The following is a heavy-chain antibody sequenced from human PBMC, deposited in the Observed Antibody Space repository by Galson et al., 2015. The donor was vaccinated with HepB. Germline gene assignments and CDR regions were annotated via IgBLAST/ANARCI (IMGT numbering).Heavy chain of an antibody. V-gene: IGHV5-10-1*01. CDR2: IDPSDSYT. J-gene: IGHJ3*02. CDR3: ASNLGYSGYGGAFDI. CDR1: GYSFTSYW. Sequence: QSGAEVKKPGESLRISCKGSGYSFTSYWISWVRQMPGKGLEWMGRIDPSDSYTNYSPSFQGHVTISADKSISTAYLQWSSLKASDTAMYYCASNLGYSGYGGAFDIWGQGTMVTVSS. D-gene: IGHD5-12*01.